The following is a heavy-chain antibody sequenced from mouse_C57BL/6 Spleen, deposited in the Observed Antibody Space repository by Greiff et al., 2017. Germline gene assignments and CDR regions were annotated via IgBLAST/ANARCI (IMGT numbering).Heavy chain of an antibody. Sequence: EVQLVESGGGLVQPKGSLKLSCAASGFTFNTYALHWVRQAPGKGLEWVARIRSKSSNYATYYADSVKDRFTISRDDSQSMLYLQMNNLKTEDTAMYYCVRESQFITTVVGPAMDYWGQGTSVTVSS. CDR1: GFTFNTYA. CDR3: VRESQFITTVVGPAMDY. J-gene: IGHJ4*01. V-gene: IGHV10-3*01. D-gene: IGHD1-1*01. CDR2: IRSKSSNYAT.